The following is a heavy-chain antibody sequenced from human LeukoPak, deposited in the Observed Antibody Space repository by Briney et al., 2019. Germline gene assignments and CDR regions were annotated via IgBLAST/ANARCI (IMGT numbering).Heavy chain of an antibody. D-gene: IGHD2-2*01. Sequence: SETLSLTCTVSGGSISSGGYYWSWIRQPPGKGLEWIGYIYHSGSTYYNPSLKSRVTISVDRSENQFSLKLSSVTAADTAVYYCASSSEFVVPAAFCAFDIWGQGTMVTVSS. J-gene: IGHJ3*02. CDR3: ASSSEFVVPAAFCAFDI. CDR1: GGSISSGGYY. CDR2: IYHSGST. V-gene: IGHV4-30-2*02.